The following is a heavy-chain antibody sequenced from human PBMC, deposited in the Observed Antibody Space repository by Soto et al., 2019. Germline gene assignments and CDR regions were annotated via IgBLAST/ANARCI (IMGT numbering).Heavy chain of an antibody. Sequence: PSETLSLTCTVSGGSISSYYWIWIRQPPGKGLEWIGYIYYSGSTNYNPSLKSRVTISVDTSKNQFSLKLSSVTAADTAVYYCARFSIAAAGTGWFDPWGQGTLVTVSS. CDR2: IYYSGST. CDR3: ARFSIAAAGTGWFDP. V-gene: IGHV4-59*01. D-gene: IGHD6-13*01. CDR1: GGSISSYY. J-gene: IGHJ5*02.